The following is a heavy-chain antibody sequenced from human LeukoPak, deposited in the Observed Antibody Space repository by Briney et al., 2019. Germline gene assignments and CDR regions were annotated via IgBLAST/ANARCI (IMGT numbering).Heavy chain of an antibody. CDR2: TYYRSKWNN. V-gene: IGHV6-1*01. J-gene: IGHJ4*02. CDR3: ARDGGVGSSACLDY. D-gene: IGHD6-19*01. Sequence: SQTLSLTCAISGDSASSNSATWNWIRQSPPRGLEWLGRTYYRSKWNNDYAVSVKSRITINPDTSKNQFSLHLNSVTPEDTAVYYCARDGGVGSSACLDYWGQGTLVTVSS. CDR1: GDSASSNSAT.